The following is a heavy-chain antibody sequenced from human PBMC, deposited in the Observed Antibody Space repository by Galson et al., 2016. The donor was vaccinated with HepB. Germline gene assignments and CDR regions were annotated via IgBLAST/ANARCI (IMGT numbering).Heavy chain of an antibody. Sequence: SLRLSCAAAGFTVSDNHVTWIRQAPGKGLECVSVIFGRGNTYYADSVEGRFTISRDNARNTVYLQMNSLRTEDTAVYYCAGYGGNSVWGQGTLVPVSS. CDR2: IFGRGNT. D-gene: IGHD4-23*01. J-gene: IGHJ4*02. V-gene: IGHV3-53*01. CDR3: AGYGGNSV. CDR1: GFTVSDNH.